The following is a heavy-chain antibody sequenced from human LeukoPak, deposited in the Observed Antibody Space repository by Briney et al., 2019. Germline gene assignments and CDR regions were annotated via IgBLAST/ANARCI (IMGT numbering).Heavy chain of an antibody. D-gene: IGHD6-13*01. V-gene: IGHV3-48*01. CDR3: ASGTGYSSSWYRGD. Sequence: GGSLRLSCAASGFTFSSYGMSWVRQAPGKGLEWVSYISSSSSTIYYADSVKGRFTISRDNAKNSLYLQMNSLRAEDTAVYYCASGTGYSSSWYRGDWGQGTLVTVSS. J-gene: IGHJ4*02. CDR2: ISSSSSTI. CDR1: GFTFSSYG.